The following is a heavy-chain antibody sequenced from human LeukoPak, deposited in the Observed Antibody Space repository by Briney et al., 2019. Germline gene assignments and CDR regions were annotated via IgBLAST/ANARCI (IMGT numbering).Heavy chain of an antibody. CDR2: INYSENT. J-gene: IGHJ4*02. D-gene: IGHD7-27*01. CDR1: GGSISTYF. Sequence: SETLSLTCTVSGGSISTYFWSWIRQPPGKGLEWIGYINYSENTNYNPSLKSRVTISVDTSKNQFSLKLSSVTAADTAVYYCGRGWGYFDYWGQGTLVTVSS. CDR3: GRGWGYFDY. V-gene: IGHV4-59*01.